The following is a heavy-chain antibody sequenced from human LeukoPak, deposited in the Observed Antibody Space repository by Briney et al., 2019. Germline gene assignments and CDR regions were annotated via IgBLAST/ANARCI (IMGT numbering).Heavy chain of an antibody. CDR3: AKDLSAVAGLIDY. D-gene: IGHD6-19*01. V-gene: IGHV3-23*01. CDR1: GFTFSTYA. Sequence: GGSLRLSCAASGFTFSTYAMSWVRQAPGKGLEWVSAISASGGNTYYADSVKGRFTISRDNSKNTLYLQLNSLKAEDTAVYYCAKDLSAVAGLIDYWGQGTLVTVSS. CDR2: ISASGGNT. J-gene: IGHJ4*02.